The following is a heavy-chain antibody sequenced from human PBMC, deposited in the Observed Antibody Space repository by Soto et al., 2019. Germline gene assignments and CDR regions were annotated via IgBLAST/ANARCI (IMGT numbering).Heavy chain of an antibody. CDR3: ARGGYSSGWVPVHFAY. V-gene: IGHV1-69*02. CDR2: IIPILGIA. D-gene: IGHD6-19*01. J-gene: IGHJ4*02. Sequence: QVQLVQSGAEVKKPGSSVKVSCKASGGTFSSYTISWVRQAPGQGLEWMGRIIPILGIANYAQKFQGRVTITADKSTSTAYMELSSLRSEDTAVYYCARGGYSSGWVPVHFAYWGQGTLVTVSS. CDR1: GGTFSSYT.